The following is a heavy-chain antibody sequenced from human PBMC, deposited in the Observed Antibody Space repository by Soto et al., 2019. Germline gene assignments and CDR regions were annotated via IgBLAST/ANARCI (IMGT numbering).Heavy chain of an antibody. CDR1: GGPLTRTPW. J-gene: IGHJ4*02. D-gene: IGHD2-2*01. V-gene: IGHV4-4*03. Sequence: LEAPSLPRPVSGGPLTRTPWWAWVRQGPGEGREGVGGIYHVGITKYNPAPQSRGNTSVDKSNNHFSLSLRSVTAADTAVYYCARVPDYWGQGILVTVSS. CDR3: ARVPDY. CDR2: IYHVGIT.